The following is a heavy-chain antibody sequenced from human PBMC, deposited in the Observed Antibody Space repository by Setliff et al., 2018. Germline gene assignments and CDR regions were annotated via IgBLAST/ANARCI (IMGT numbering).Heavy chain of an antibody. CDR2: VYTSGST. CDR1: GGSISSGSYY. J-gene: IGHJ4*02. Sequence: SETLSLTCTVSGGSISSGSYYWSWIRQPAGKGLEWIGHVYTSGSTNYNPSLQSRVTLSVDTSKNQFSLKLSSVTAADTAVYYCTVYNTGSSKDHYWGQGTPVTVSS. D-gene: IGHD2-8*02. CDR3: TVYNTGSSKDHY. V-gene: IGHV4-61*09.